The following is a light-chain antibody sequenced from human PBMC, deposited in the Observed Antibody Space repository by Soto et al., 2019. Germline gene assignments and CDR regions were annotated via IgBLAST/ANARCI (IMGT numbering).Light chain of an antibody. V-gene: IGLV3-21*02. J-gene: IGLJ2*01. CDR2: DDS. Sequence: SYELTQPPSVSVAPGQTASITCGGNVIGSISVHWYQQKPGQAPVLVVFDDSDRHSGIPERFSGSNSRNTATLTISRVEAGDEADYYCQVWDSSSDHVLFGGGTKLPVL. CDR3: QVWDSSSDHVL. CDR1: VIGSIS.